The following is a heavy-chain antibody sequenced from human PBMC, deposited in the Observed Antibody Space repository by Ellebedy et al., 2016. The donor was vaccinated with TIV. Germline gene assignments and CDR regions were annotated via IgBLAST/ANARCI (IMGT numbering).Heavy chain of an antibody. CDR3: ARHRRNNYGYFAAPREYYFES. J-gene: IGHJ4*02. D-gene: IGHD5-18*01. Sequence: MPSETLSLTCTVSGGPISSHYWTWIRQSPGKGLEWIGYVSYSGRTNYNPSLKGRVTISMNTSKNQFSLKLSSVTAADTAVYYCARHRRNNYGYFAAPREYYFESWGQGTLVTVSS. CDR1: GGPISSHY. CDR2: VSYSGRT. V-gene: IGHV4-59*08.